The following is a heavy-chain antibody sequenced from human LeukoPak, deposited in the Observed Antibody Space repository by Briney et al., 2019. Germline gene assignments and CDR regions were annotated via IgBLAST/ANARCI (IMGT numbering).Heavy chain of an antibody. D-gene: IGHD6-19*01. CDR3: TTDKVSGWNLGY. J-gene: IGHJ4*02. CDR1: GFTFSNAW. Sequence: GGSLRLSCAASGFTFSNAWMSWVRQAPGKGLESFGRIKSKTDGGTTDYAAPVKGRFTISRDDSKNTLYLQMNSLKTEDTAVYYCTTDKVSGWNLGYWDQGTLVTVSS. CDR2: IKSKTDGGTT. V-gene: IGHV3-15*01.